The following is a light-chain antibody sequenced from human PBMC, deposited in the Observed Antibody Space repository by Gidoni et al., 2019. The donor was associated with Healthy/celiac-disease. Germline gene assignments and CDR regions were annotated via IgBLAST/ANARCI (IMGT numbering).Light chain of an antibody. Sequence: DTVLAQFPASLDASLGERATINCKSSQSVLYRSNNKNYVAWYQQKPGQPPKLLNDGASTRESGVPDRISGSGSGTDFTLTISRLQAEDVAVYYWQQYYSTLWTFGQGTKVEIK. CDR3: QQYYSTLWT. CDR2: GAS. CDR1: QSVLYRSNNKNY. V-gene: IGKV4-1*01. J-gene: IGKJ1*01.